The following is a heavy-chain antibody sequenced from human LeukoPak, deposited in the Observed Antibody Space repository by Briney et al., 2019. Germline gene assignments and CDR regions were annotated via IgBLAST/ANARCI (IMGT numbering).Heavy chain of an antibody. V-gene: IGHV4-59*11. CDR2: IYYSGST. CDR1: GGSISSHY. J-gene: IGHJ6*03. Sequence: SETLSLTCTVSGGSISSHYWSWLRQPPGKGLEWIGYIYYSGSTNYNPSLKSRVTISVDTSKNQFSLKLSSVTAADTAVYYCAREMEGVATDPSCYMDVWGKGTTVTVSS. CDR3: AREMEGVATDPSCYMDV. D-gene: IGHD5-12*01.